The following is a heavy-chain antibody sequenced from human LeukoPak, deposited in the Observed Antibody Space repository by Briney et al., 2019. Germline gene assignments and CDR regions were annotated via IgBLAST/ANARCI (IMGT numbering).Heavy chain of an antibody. CDR2: ILYDGNNK. J-gene: IGHJ6*02. Sequence: AGGSLRLSCVASGFTFSTYAMHWVRQAPGKGLEWVAVILYDGNNKYYADSVKGRFTISRDNSKNTLYLQMNRLRAEDTAVYYCARGRKYSYGTYYYGLDVWGQGTTVTVCS. CDR3: ARGRKYSYGTYYYGLDV. D-gene: IGHD5-18*01. V-gene: IGHV3-30-3*01. CDR1: GFTFSTYA.